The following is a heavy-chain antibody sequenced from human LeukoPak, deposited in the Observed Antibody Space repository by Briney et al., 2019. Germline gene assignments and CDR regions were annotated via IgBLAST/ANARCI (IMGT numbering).Heavy chain of an antibody. CDR1: GFTFSSYA. Sequence: GGSLRLSCAASGFTFSSYAMSWVRQAPGKGLEWVSAISGSGGSTYYADSVKGRFTISRDNSKNTLYLQMNSLRAEDTAVYYCARGPGDRDYFDYWGQGTLVTVSS. J-gene: IGHJ4*02. CDR2: ISGSGGST. V-gene: IGHV3-23*01. CDR3: ARGPGDRDYFDY. D-gene: IGHD3-10*01.